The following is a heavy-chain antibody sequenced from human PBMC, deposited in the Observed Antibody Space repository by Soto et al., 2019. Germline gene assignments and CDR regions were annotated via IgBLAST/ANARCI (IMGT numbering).Heavy chain of an antibody. J-gene: IGHJ6*02. D-gene: IGHD6-19*01. CDR1: GYTFTSYG. Sequence: ASVKVSCKASGYTFTSYGISWVRQAPGQGLERMGWISAYNGNTNYAQKLQGRVTMTTDTSTSTAYMELRSLRSDDTAVYYCARESFPGIAVAGKSYYYYGMDVWGQGTTVTVSS. V-gene: IGHV1-18*01. CDR3: ARESFPGIAVAGKSYYYYGMDV. CDR2: ISAYNGNT.